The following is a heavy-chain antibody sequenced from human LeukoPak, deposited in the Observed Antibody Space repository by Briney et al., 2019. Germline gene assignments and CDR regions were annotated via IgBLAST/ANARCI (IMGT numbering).Heavy chain of an antibody. V-gene: IGHV1-8*03. Sequence: ASVKVSCKASGYTFTIYHINWVRQATGQGLEWMRWMNPNSGDTGYAQKFQGRVSITRYTSISTAYMELSSLISDDTAVYYCARADGSSSISFYYLDVWGKGTTVTVSS. J-gene: IGHJ6*04. CDR3: ARADGSSSISFYYLDV. CDR1: GYTFTIYH. CDR2: MNPNSGDT. D-gene: IGHD6-6*01.